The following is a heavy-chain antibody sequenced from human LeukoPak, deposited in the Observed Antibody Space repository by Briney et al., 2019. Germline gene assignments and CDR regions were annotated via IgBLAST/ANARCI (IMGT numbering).Heavy chain of an antibody. V-gene: IGHV4-38-2*02. D-gene: IGHD6-19*01. Sequence: SETLSLTCTVSGYSISSGYYWGWIRQPPGKGLEWIGSIYPSGSTYYNPSLKSRVPISVAPSKNQFSLRLSSVTAADTAVYYCASSSGIAVAGFDDWGQGTLVTVSS. J-gene: IGHJ4*02. CDR3: ASSSGIAVAGFDD. CDR1: GYSISSGYY. CDR2: IYPSGST.